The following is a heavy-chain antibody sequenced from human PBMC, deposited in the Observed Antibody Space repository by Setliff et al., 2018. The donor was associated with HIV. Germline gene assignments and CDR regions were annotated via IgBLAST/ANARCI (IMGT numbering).Heavy chain of an antibody. Sequence: GGSLRLSCAASGFTFSNFWMNWVRQAPGKGLEWVANIKQDGSEKKYADSVKGRFTISGDNAKNSLFLQMDSLSADDTAMYYCVREETYAADRFDNWGQGTLVTVS. D-gene: IGHD2-2*01. CDR3: VREETYAADRFDN. CDR2: IKQDGSEK. CDR1: GFTFSNFW. J-gene: IGHJ4*02. V-gene: IGHV3-7*01.